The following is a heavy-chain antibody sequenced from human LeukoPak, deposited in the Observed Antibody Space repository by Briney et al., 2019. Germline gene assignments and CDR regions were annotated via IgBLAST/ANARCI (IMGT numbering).Heavy chain of an antibody. Sequence: GGSLRLSCTASGFTFGDYTMTWVRQAPGKGLGWVGFIRSKAYGGTTEYAASVKGRFTISRDDSKSIAYLQMNSLKTEDTAVYYCTRTTPLYDFWSGYPTNPWGQGTLVTVSS. D-gene: IGHD3-3*01. J-gene: IGHJ5*02. CDR3: TRTTPLYDFWSGYPTNP. CDR1: GFTFGDYT. V-gene: IGHV3-49*04. CDR2: IRSKAYGGTT.